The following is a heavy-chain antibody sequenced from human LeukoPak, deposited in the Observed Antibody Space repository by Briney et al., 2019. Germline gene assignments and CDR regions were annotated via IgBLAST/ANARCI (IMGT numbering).Heavy chain of an antibody. Sequence: ASVKVSCKASGYTCTSYDINWVRQATGQGLEWMGWMNPNSGNTGYAQKFQGRVTMTRNTSISTAYMELSSLRSEDTAVYYCARGGAVLRYFDWLDSGYGMDVWGQGTTVTVSS. CDR2: MNPNSGNT. CDR1: GYTCTSYD. J-gene: IGHJ6*02. V-gene: IGHV1-8*01. CDR3: ARGGAVLRYFDWLDSGYGMDV. D-gene: IGHD3-9*01.